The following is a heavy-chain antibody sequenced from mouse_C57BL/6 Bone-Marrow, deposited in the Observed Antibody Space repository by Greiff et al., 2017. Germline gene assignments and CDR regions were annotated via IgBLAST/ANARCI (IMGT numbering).Heavy chain of an antibody. Sequence: QVQLQQPGAELVKPGASVKLSCKASGYTFTSYWMQWVKQRPGQGLEWIGEIDPSDSYTNYNQKFKGKATLTVDTSSSTAYMQLSSLTSEDSAVYYCALYGNYVDYYAMDYWGQGTSVTVSS. V-gene: IGHV1-50*01. CDR3: ALYGNYVDYYAMDY. CDR2: IDPSDSYT. J-gene: IGHJ4*01. D-gene: IGHD2-1*01. CDR1: GYTFTSYW.